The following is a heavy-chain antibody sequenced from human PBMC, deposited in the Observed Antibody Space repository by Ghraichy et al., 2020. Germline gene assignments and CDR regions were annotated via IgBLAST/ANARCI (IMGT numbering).Heavy chain of an antibody. CDR2: IYSGGRT. CDR1: GFTVSKSS. V-gene: IGHV3-53*01. J-gene: IGHJ6*02. Sequence: GGSLRLSCAASGFTVSKSSMSWVRQAPGKGLEWVSLIYSGGRTYYADSVKGRFTISRDNSENSLYLEMNSLSAEDTAVYFCARVPPWTTVTMGLISSTMDVWGQGTTVAVSS. CDR3: ARVPPWTTVTMGLISSTMDV. D-gene: IGHD4-17*01.